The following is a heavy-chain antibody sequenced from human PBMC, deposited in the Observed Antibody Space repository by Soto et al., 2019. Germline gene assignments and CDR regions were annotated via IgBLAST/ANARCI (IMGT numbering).Heavy chain of an antibody. CDR3: SRGRPYGMDV. CDR2: IDSDGSST. CDR1: GFTFGSYW. V-gene: IGHV3-74*01. J-gene: IGHJ6*02. Sequence: EVQLVESGGGLVQPGGSLRVSFAASGFTFGSYWMNWVRQAPGKGLGWVSRIDSDGSSTTYADSVKGRFTTSRDNSKNTLYLQMSSLRVEDTAVYYCSRGRPYGMDVWGQGTTVTVSS.